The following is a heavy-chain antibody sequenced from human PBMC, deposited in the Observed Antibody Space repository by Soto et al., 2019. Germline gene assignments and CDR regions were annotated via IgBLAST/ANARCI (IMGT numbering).Heavy chain of an antibody. J-gene: IGHJ4*02. Sequence: QITLKESGPPLVKPTQTLTLTCTFSGFSLTTDRVGVGWIRQPPGEALEWLAVIYWDDSKTYRPALESRLTITKATSKNQVALTMTNMDYLDTATYYCAHAYGGRSLYWGQGTLVTVSS. V-gene: IGHV2-5*02. CDR3: AHAYGGRSLY. CDR1: GFSLTTDRVG. CDR2: IYWDDSK. D-gene: IGHD1-26*01.